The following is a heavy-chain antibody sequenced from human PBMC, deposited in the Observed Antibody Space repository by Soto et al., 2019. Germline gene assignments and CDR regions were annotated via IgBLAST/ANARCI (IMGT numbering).Heavy chain of an antibody. Sequence: QVQLQQWGAGLLKPSETLSLTCAVYGGSFSGYYWSWIRQPPGKGLEWIGEINHSGSTNYNPSLKSRVPLSVDTSKDQFSLKLSSVTAADTAVYYCARGSTVTTSPFDYWGQGTLVTVSS. CDR1: GGSFSGYY. D-gene: IGHD4-17*01. J-gene: IGHJ4*02. CDR3: ARGSTVTTSPFDY. CDR2: INHSGST. V-gene: IGHV4-34*01.